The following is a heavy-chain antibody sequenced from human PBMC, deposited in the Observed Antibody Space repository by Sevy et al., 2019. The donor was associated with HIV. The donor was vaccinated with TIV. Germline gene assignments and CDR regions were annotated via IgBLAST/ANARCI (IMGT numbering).Heavy chain of an antibody. CDR2: IYYNGST. CDR1: GGSISSGAYY. Sequence: SETLSLTCTVSGGSISSGAYYWSWIRQHPGKGLECIGYIYYNGSTYYNPSLKSRVTISVDTSKNRFSLSLSSVTAADTAAYYCARSKWGREEEYWFDPWGQGTLVTVSS. D-gene: IGHD7-27*01. CDR3: ARSKWGREEEYWFDP. V-gene: IGHV4-31*03. J-gene: IGHJ5*02.